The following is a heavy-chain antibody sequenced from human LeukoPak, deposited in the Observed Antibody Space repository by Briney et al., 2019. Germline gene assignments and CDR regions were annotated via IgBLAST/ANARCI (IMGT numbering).Heavy chain of an antibody. CDR3: ARGRIMITFGGVIVYDAFDI. CDR2: IYYSGST. J-gene: IGHJ3*02. CDR1: GGSISSGGYY. D-gene: IGHD3-16*02. Sequence: SETLSLTCTVSGGSISSGGYYWSWIRQHPGKGLEWIGYIYYSGSTYYNPSLKSRVTISVDTSKNQFSLKLSSVTAADTAVYYCARGRIMITFGGVIVYDAFDIWGQGTMVTVSS. V-gene: IGHV4-31*03.